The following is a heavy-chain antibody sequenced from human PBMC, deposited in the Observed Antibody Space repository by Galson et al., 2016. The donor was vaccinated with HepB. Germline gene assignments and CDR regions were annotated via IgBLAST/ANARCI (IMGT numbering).Heavy chain of an antibody. J-gene: IGHJ6*02. D-gene: IGHD6-6*01. Sequence: SVKVSCKASGYSFTAFHMNWVRRAPGQGLEWMGIINPSRGVTVYTPSLQGRVAFTTDTSTRTIYMHLSGLRSEETAIYYCARARMAVAARRKDYYDNGMDVWGQGTPVTVSS. CDR2: INPSRGVT. CDR3: ARARMAVAARRKDYYDNGMDV. CDR1: GYSFTAFH. V-gene: IGHV1-46*01.